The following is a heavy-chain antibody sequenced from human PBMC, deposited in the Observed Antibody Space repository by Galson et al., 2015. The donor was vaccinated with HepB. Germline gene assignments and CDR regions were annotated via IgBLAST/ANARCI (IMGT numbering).Heavy chain of an antibody. CDR3: AXTKFGNGAYWTFEV. Sequence: SLRLSCAASGLTFSGYTMSWVRQSPGRGXXXVSXXXTXXXTTYXXDSVQGRXXVAREKXRNTVYIXMTSRPAEDXAVYFCAXTKFGNGAYWTFEVWGPGTLVTVSS. CDR2: XXTXXXTT. D-gene: IGHD2-8*01. J-gene: IGHJ3*01. CDR1: GLTFSGYT. V-gene: IGHV3-48*01.